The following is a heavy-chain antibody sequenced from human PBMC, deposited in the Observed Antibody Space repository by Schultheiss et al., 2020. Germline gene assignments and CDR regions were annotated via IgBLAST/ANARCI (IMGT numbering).Heavy chain of an antibody. CDR2: IWYDGSNK. CDR1: GFTFSSYG. Sequence: GGSLRLSCAASGFTFSSYGMHWVRQAPGKGLEWVAVIWYDGSNKYYADSVKGRFTISRDNAKNSLYLQMNSLRDEDTAVYYCARDLDGTGLFDPWGQGTLVTVSS. CDR3: ARDLDGTGLFDP. J-gene: IGHJ5*02. D-gene: IGHD3-10*01. V-gene: IGHV3-33*01.